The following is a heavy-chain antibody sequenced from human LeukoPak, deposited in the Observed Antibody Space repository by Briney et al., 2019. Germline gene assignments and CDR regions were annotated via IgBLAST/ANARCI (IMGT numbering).Heavy chain of an antibody. J-gene: IGHJ6*02. D-gene: IGHD1-1*01. Sequence: GGSLRLSCAASGFTFSSYSMNWVRQAPGKGLEWVSSISSSSSYIYYADSVKGRFTISRDNAKNSLYLQMNSLRAEDTAVYYCARVWLTRENYYYGMDVWGQGTTVTVSS. CDR3: ARVWLTRENYYYGMDV. CDR2: ISSSSSYI. CDR1: GFTFSSYS. V-gene: IGHV3-21*01.